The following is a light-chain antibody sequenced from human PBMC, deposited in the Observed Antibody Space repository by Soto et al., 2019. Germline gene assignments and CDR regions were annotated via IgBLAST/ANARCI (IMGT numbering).Light chain of an antibody. CDR2: DAV. J-gene: IGKJ4*01. CDR3: QQRINWPLS. Sequence: ETMLTQSPATLSLSAGERAILSCRASQSISTYLAWYQQKPGQAPRLLIYDAVNRATGIPARFSGSGSGTDFTLIIDSLEPEDFAVYYCQQRINWPLSFGGGTKVDI. CDR1: QSISTY. V-gene: IGKV3-11*01.